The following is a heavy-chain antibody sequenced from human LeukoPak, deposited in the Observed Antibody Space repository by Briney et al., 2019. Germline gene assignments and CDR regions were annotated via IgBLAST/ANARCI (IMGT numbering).Heavy chain of an antibody. CDR1: GYTFTSYG. Sequence: GASVKVSCKASGYTFTSYGISWVRQAPGQGLEWMGWISAYNGNTNYAEKLQGRVTMTTDTSTSTAYMELRSLRSDDTAVYYCARVSTAVGDYYYYYYMDVWGKGTTVTISS. CDR3: ARVSTAVGDYYYYYYMDV. CDR2: ISAYNGNT. D-gene: IGHD2-21*02. V-gene: IGHV1-18*01. J-gene: IGHJ6*03.